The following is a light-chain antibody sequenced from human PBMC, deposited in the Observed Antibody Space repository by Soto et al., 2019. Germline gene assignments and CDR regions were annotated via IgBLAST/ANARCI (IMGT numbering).Light chain of an antibody. J-gene: IGKJ5*01. V-gene: IGKV3-20*01. CDR1: QSVGRDY. CDR2: DAS. CDR3: QQYASPPIT. Sequence: ENVLTQSPGTLSLSPGERATLSCRASQSVGRDYLAWFQQKPGQAPRLLIHDASRRATGIPDRFSGSGSGTDFTLTINRLEPEDFAVYYCQQYASPPITFGQGTRVDIK.